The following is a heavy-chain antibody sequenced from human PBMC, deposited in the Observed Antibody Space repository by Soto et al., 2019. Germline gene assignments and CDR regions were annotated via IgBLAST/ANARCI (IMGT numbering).Heavy chain of an antibody. CDR3: AREGGESSDGLYYFDS. D-gene: IGHD3-16*01. V-gene: IGHV4-30-4*01. J-gene: IGHJ4*02. CDR1: GGSTSSDNY. Sequence: PSETLSLTCTVSGGSTSSDNYWSWIRQPPGKGLEWIGHIYYSGNTDYNPSLKSRLAISIDTSKNQFSLKLSSVTAADMAVYFCAREGGESSDGLYYFDSWGQGSLVTVSS. CDR2: IYYSGNT.